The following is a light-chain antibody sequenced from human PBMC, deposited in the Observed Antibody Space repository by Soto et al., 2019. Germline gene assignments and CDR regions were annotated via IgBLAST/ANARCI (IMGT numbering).Light chain of an antibody. V-gene: IGKV3-20*01. J-gene: IGKJ1*01. Sequence: EIVLTQSPGTLSLSPGETASLSCWASQSIVSNFLAWYQQRRGQPPRLLIYDSSRRASGIPARFTGSGSGTAFTLTISRVEPEDSAVYYCQQYGYSQWTFGQGTKVEIK. CDR2: DSS. CDR1: QSIVSNF. CDR3: QQYGYSQWT.